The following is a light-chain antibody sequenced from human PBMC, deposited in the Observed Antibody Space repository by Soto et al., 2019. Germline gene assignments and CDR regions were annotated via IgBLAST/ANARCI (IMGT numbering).Light chain of an antibody. CDR2: SNN. Sequence: QSVLTQPPSASGTPGQKVFLSCSGSSSNIGGTNYAYWYQQLPGAAPKLLMHSNNLRPSGVPERISGSKFGTAASLAISGLRSEDEAVYYCASWDDRLGAVIFGGGTKVTVL. J-gene: IGLJ2*01. CDR1: SSNIGGTNY. CDR3: ASWDDRLGAVI. V-gene: IGLV1-47*02.